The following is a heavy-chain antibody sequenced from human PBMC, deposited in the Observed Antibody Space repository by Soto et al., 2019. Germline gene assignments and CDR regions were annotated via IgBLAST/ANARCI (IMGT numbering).Heavy chain of an antibody. D-gene: IGHD6-19*01. Sequence: QVRLEESGPGLVKPSETLSLICGVSGGSVNNANYFWNWIRHHPENGLEWIGYIYYSGSTRYNPSFKTRATLSIDTSKNQFSLRLSSVTVADTGVYFCARGLEYSTGWHYFDYWGQGTLVTVSS. CDR2: IYYSGST. CDR3: ARGLEYSTGWHYFDY. J-gene: IGHJ4*02. CDR1: GGSVNNANYF. V-gene: IGHV4-31*11.